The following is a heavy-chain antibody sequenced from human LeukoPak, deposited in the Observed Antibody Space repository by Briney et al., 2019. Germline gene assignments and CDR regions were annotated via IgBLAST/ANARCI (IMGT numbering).Heavy chain of an antibody. CDR3: ARDEHDYGDYGTFDY. Sequence: PSGTLSLTCTVSGGSISSYYWSWIRQPAGKGLEWIGRLYTSGDTNYNPSLKSRLTMSLDTSKNQFSLKLSSVTAADTAVYYCARDEHDYGDYGTFDYWGQGTLVTVSS. J-gene: IGHJ4*02. D-gene: IGHD4-17*01. CDR2: LYTSGDT. V-gene: IGHV4-4*07. CDR1: GGSISSYY.